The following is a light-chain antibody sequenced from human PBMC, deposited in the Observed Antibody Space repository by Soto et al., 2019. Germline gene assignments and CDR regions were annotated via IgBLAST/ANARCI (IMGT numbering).Light chain of an antibody. CDR2: DVT. CDR3: CSYAGSYAWV. J-gene: IGLJ3*02. V-gene: IGLV2-11*01. CDR1: SSDVGNYNY. Sequence: QSVLTQPRSVSGSPGQSVTISCTGTSSDVGNYNYVCWCRQHPGKAPKLMIYDVTQRPSGVPDRFSGSKSGNTASLTISGLQAEDEADYYCCSYAGSYAWVFGGGTQLTVL.